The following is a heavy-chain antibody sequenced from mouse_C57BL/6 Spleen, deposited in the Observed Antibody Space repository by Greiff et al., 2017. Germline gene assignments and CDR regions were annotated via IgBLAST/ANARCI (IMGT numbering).Heavy chain of an antibody. D-gene: IGHD4-1*01. V-gene: IGHV6-6*01. Sequence: EVKLVESGGGLVQPGGSMKLSCAASGFTFSDAWMDWVRQSPEKGLEWVAAIRNKANNHATYYAESVKGRFTISRDDSKSSVYLQMNSLRAEDTGMYYCTRLGDWYFDVWGTGTTVTVSS. J-gene: IGHJ1*03. CDR2: IRNKANNHAT. CDR3: TRLGDWYFDV. CDR1: GFTFSDAW.